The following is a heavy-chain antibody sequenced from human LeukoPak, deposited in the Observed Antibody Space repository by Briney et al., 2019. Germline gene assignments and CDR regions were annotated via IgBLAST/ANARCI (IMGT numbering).Heavy chain of an antibody. D-gene: IGHD1-26*01. CDR2: ISRSGSTI. CDR3: ARESGATGAFDI. Sequence: GGSLRLSCEASGFTFTTYSMTWVRQAPGKGLEWVSYISRSGSTIYYADSVKGRFTISRDNAKNSLFLQMNSLRAEDTAVYYCARESGATGAFDIWGQGTMVTVSS. V-gene: IGHV3-48*04. J-gene: IGHJ3*02. CDR1: GFTFTTYS.